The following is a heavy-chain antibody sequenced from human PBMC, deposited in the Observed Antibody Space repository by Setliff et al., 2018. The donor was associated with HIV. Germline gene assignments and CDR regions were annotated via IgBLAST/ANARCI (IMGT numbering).Heavy chain of an antibody. Sequence: GESLKISCKGLGYSFTGYWIGWVRQMPGKGLEWMGIIYPGDSDTRYSPSFQGRVTISADKSISTAYLQWSSLKASDTAMYYCARLAGFTSGWYEFDYWGQGTLVTVSS. D-gene: IGHD6-19*01. CDR1: GYSFTGYW. J-gene: IGHJ4*02. CDR3: ARLAGFTSGWYEFDY. V-gene: IGHV5-51*01. CDR2: IYPGDSDT.